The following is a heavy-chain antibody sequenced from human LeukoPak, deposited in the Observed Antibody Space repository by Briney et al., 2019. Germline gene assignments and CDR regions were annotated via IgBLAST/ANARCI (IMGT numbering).Heavy chain of an antibody. V-gene: IGHV3-30*04. D-gene: IGHD6-19*01. CDR2: ISYDGSNK. J-gene: IGHJ4*02. Sequence: PGGSLRLSCAASGFTFSSSAMSWVRQAPGKGLEWVAVISYDGSNKYYADSVKGRFTISRDNSKNTLYLQMNSLRAEDTAVYYCARQDSSGWYGFDYWGQGTLVTVSS. CDR3: ARQDSSGWYGFDY. CDR1: GFTFSSSA.